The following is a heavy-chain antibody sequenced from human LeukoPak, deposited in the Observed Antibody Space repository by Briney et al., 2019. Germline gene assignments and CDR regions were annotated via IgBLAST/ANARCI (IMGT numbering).Heavy chain of an antibody. J-gene: IGHJ4*02. Sequence: GDSLRLSCAASGFNFGVFWMSWVRQAPGRGLQWVASMNEGGSHIYYEDSVKGRFTISRDNARKSLFLQMNSLRAEDTAVYYCARLFDGVTTFDYWGQGALVTVSS. D-gene: IGHD1-1*01. CDR3: ARLFDGVTTFDY. CDR1: GFNFGVFW. V-gene: IGHV3-7*01. CDR2: MNEGGSHI.